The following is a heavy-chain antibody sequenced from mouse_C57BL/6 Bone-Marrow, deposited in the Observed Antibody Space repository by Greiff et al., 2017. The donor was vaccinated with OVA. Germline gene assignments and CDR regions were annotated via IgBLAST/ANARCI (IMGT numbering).Heavy chain of an antibody. CDR3: ASSSRYYYAMDY. V-gene: IGHV1-64*01. Sequence: QVQLQQSGAELVKPGASVKLSCKASGYTFTSYWMHWVKQRPGQGLEWIGMINPNSGSTNYNEKFKGKATLTVDKSSSTAYMHLSSLTSEDSAVYYCASSSRYYYAMDYWGQGTSVTVAS. CDR2: INPNSGST. D-gene: IGHD1-1*01. J-gene: IGHJ4*01. CDR1: GYTFTSYW.